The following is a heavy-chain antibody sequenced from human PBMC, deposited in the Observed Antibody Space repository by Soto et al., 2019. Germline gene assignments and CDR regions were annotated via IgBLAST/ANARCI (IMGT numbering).Heavy chain of an antibody. CDR3: ARAKNYDFWIGYYWGSYYYMDV. D-gene: IGHD3-3*01. CDR2: IYYSGTT. J-gene: IGHJ6*03. Sequence: SETLSLTCTVSGGSISTYYWSRIRRPPEKELEWIGYIYYSGTTNYNPSLKSRVTISVDTSKNQFSLKLSSVTAADTAVYYCARAKNYDFWIGYYWGSYYYMDVWGKGTTVTVSS. CDR1: GGSISTYY. V-gene: IGHV4-59*01.